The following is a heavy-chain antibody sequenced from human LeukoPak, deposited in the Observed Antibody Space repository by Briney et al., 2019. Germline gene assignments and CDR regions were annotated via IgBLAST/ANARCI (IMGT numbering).Heavy chain of an antibody. Sequence: SETLSLTCTVSGYSISSGYYWGWIRQPPGKGLEWIGSIYHSGSTYYIPSLKSRVTISVDTSKNQFSLKLSSVTAADTAVYYCARAQAPYIVVVVAVPVDYFDYWGQGTLVTVSS. V-gene: IGHV4-38-2*02. CDR2: IYHSGST. D-gene: IGHD2-15*01. J-gene: IGHJ4*02. CDR1: GYSISSGYY. CDR3: ARAQAPYIVVVVAVPVDYFDY.